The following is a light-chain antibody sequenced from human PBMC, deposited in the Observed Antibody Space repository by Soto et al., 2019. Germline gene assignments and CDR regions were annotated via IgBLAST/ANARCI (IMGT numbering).Light chain of an antibody. CDR3: QQSHSTPLT. Sequence: DIQMTKSRSSLSPAKGDRVTITCRASQTISRYLNWYQQRPGKAPTFLCYAASTLQSGVPSRFSGSGFGTDFTLTISSLQPEDFATYYCQQSHSTPLTFGGGTKVDIK. CDR2: AAS. CDR1: QTISRY. V-gene: IGKV1-39*01. J-gene: IGKJ4*01.